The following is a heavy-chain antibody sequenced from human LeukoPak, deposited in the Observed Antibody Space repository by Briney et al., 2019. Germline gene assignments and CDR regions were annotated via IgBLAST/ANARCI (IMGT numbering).Heavy chain of an antibody. CDR3: ARELIYSGWFDP. Sequence: ASVKVSCKASGYTFTGYYMHWVRQAPGQGLEWMGWINPSSGGTNYAQKFQGRVTMTRDTSISTAYMELSRLRSDDTAVYYCARELIYSGWFDPWGQGTLVTVSS. CDR1: GYTFTGYY. J-gene: IGHJ5*02. D-gene: IGHD2-15*01. V-gene: IGHV1-2*02. CDR2: INPSSGGT.